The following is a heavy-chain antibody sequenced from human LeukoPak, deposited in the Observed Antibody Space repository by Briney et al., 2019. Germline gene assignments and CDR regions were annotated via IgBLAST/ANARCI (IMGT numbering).Heavy chain of an antibody. CDR2: SGHGVT. CDR3: ARDLTSQNFFDH. V-gene: IGHV3-21*01. Sequence: PGGSLRLTCAASGFIFSDSSMNWVRQAPGKGLEWVSSSGHGVTYYADSVKGRFTISRDDAKNSLFLQMNNLRAEDTAIYYCARDLTSQNFFDHWGQGTLVTVSS. CDR1: GFIFSDSS. D-gene: IGHD2/OR15-2a*01. J-gene: IGHJ4*01.